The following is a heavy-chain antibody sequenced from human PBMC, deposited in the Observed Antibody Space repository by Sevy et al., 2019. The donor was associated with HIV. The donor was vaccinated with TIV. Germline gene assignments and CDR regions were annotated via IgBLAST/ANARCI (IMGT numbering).Heavy chain of an antibody. V-gene: IGHV3-21*01. CDR2: ITGGSSYI. CDR3: DRDGGCSSTSCLHYFDC. CDR1: GFTFSSYT. J-gene: IGHJ4*02. Sequence: GGSLRLSCAASGFTFSSYTMNWVRQAPGKGLEWVSSITGGSSYIYYADSGKGRFTISMEKAKNSLYLQMNSLSAEATDAYYCDRDGGCSSTSCLHYFDCWGQGSLVTVSS. D-gene: IGHD2-2*01.